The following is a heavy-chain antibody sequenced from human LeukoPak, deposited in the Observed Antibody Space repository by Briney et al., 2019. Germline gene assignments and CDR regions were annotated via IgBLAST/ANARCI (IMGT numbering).Heavy chain of an antibody. CDR3: ARKWLSNAFDI. D-gene: IGHD5-12*01. CDR2: INWNGGRT. J-gene: IGHJ3*02. V-gene: IGHV3-20*04. Sequence: GGSLRLSCAASGFTFDDFGMSWVRQAPGKGLEWVSGINWNGGRTGYADSVEGRFTISRDNAKKSLYLQMNSLRAEDTALYYCARKWLSNAFDIWGQGTMVTVSS. CDR1: GFTFDDFG.